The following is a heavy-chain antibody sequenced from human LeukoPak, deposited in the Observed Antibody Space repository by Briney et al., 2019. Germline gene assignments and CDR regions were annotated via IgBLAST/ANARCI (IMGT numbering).Heavy chain of an antibody. D-gene: IGHD1-26*01. CDR1: GFTFSNYA. V-gene: IGHV3-64D*09. CDR3: AKGGIVGAITIDY. CDR2: ISTNGGST. J-gene: IGHJ4*02. Sequence: GGSLRLSCSASGFTFSNYAMHWVRQAPGKGLEYVSAISTNGGSTYYADSVKGRFTISRDNSKNTLYLQMSSLRAEDTAVYYCAKGGIVGAITIDYWGQGTLVTVSS.